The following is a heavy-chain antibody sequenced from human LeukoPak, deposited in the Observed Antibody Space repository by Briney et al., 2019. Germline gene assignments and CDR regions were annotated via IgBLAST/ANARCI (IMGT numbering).Heavy chain of an antibody. CDR2: IYYSGST. J-gene: IGHJ6*03. V-gene: IGHV4-59*08. CDR3: ARHFAFSYYYMDV. CDR1: GGSISSYY. Sequence: SETLSLTCSVSGGSISSYYWIWIPQPPPQGLQWIRYIYYSGSTNYNPSLKSRVTISVDTSKNQFSLKLSSVTAADTAVYYCARHFAFSYYYMDVWGKGTTVTVSS.